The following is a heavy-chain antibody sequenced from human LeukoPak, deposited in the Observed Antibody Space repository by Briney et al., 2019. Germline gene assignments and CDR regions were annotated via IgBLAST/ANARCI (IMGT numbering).Heavy chain of an antibody. Sequence: TLSLTCTVSGGSISSGGYYWSWIRQHPGKGLEWIGYIYYSGSTYYNPSLKSRVTISVDTSKNQFSLKLSSVTAADTAVYYCARDNLGYFDYWGQGTLVTVSS. D-gene: IGHD1-14*01. CDR2: IYYSGST. J-gene: IGHJ4*02. V-gene: IGHV4-31*03. CDR3: ARDNLGYFDY. CDR1: GGSISSGGYY.